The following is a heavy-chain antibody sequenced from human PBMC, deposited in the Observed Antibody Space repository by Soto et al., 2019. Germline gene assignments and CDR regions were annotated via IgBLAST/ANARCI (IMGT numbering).Heavy chain of an antibody. V-gene: IGHV6-1*01. J-gene: IGHJ6*02. CDR3: ARAGRGYCSSTSCFPLGYYYYGMDV. Sequence: PSQTLTLTCASSVDNISNNRGAWDWIRQTPSRGLEWLGRTYYRSKWYNDYAVSVKSRITINPDTSKNQFSLQLNSVTPGDTAVYYCARAGRGYCSSTSCFPLGYYYYGMDVWGQGTTVTVSS. CDR1: VDNISNNRGA. D-gene: IGHD2-2*01. CDR2: TYYRSKWYN.